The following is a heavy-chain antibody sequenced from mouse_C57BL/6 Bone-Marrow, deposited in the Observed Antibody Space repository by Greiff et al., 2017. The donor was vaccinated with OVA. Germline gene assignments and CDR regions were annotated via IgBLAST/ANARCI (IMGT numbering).Heavy chain of an antibody. CDR1: GYSITSGYY. CDR2: ISYDGSN. D-gene: IGHD1-1*01. V-gene: IGHV3-6*01. CDR3: ARGGGRGDAMDY. J-gene: IGHJ4*01. Sequence: EVQVVESGPGLVKPSQSLSLTCSVTGYSITSGYYWNWIRQFPGNKLEWMGYISYDGSNNYNPSLKNRISITRDTSKNQFFLKLNSVTTEDTATYYCARGGGRGDAMDYWGQGTSVTVSS.